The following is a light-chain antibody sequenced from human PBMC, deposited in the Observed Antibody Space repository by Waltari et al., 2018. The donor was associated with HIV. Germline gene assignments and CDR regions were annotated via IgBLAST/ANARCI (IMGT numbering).Light chain of an antibody. CDR2: AAS. J-gene: IGKJ1*01. CDR1: QSIGNY. V-gene: IGKV1-39*01. CDR3: QQSSLTPRTPRT. Sequence: IQMTQSPSSLSASLGDRVTITCRASQSIGNYVNWYQQKPGKAPNLLIYAASRLQRGVPSRFSGSGSGTDFTLIISDLQPEDYATYYCQQSSLTPRTPRTFDQGTKVEV.